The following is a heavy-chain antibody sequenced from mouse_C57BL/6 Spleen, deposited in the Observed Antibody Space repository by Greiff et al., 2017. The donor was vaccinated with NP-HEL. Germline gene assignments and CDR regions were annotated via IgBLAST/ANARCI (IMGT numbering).Heavy chain of an antibody. V-gene: IGHV1-53*01. J-gene: IGHJ1*03. CDR3: AITTVVAHWYFDV. Sequence: QVQLKQPGTELVKPGASVKLSCKASGYTFTSYWMHWVKQRPGQGLEWIGNINPSNGGTNYNEKFKSKATLTVDKSSSTAYMQLSSLTSEDSAVYYCAITTVVAHWYFDVWGTGTTVTVSS. CDR2: INPSNGGT. D-gene: IGHD1-1*01. CDR1: GYTFTSYW.